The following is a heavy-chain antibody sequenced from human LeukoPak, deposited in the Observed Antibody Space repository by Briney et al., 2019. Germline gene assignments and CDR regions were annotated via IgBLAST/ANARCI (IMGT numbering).Heavy chain of an antibody. V-gene: IGHV4-38-2*02. Sequence: SETLSLTCTVSGYSISSGYYWGWIRQPPGQGLEWIGSIYHSGSTYYNPSLKSRVTISVDTSKNQFSLKLSSVTAADTAVYYCARDRVADYWGQGTLVTVSS. J-gene: IGHJ4*02. D-gene: IGHD5/OR15-5a*01. CDR3: ARDRVADY. CDR1: GYSISSGYY. CDR2: IYHSGST.